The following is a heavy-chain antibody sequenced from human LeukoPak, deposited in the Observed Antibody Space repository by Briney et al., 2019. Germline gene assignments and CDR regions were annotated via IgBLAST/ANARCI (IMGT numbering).Heavy chain of an antibody. CDR3: AGITIAPEGPGYFDY. CDR1: GGSFSGYY. D-gene: IGHD3-9*01. J-gene: IGHJ4*02. Sequence: PSETLTLTCAVYGGSFSGYYWGWIRQPPGKGLEWIGSIYYSGSTYYNPSLKSRVTISVDTSKNQYSLKLSSVTAADTAVYYCAGITIAPEGPGYFDYWGQGTLVTVSS. CDR2: IYYSGST. V-gene: IGHV4-39*01.